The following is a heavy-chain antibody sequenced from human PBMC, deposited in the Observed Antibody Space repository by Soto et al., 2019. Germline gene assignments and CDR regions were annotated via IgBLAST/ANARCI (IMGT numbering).Heavy chain of an antibody. V-gene: IGHV1-69*12. Sequence: QVQLVQSGAEVKKPGSSVKVSCKASGGTFSSYAISWVRQAPGQGLEWMGGIIPIFGTANYAQKFQGRVTITADESTSTAYRELSSLRSEDTAVYYCARGGRDGPNWYFDLWGRGTLVTVSS. CDR2: IIPIFGTA. CDR3: ARGGRDGPNWYFDL. D-gene: IGHD2-15*01. CDR1: GGTFSSYA. J-gene: IGHJ2*01.